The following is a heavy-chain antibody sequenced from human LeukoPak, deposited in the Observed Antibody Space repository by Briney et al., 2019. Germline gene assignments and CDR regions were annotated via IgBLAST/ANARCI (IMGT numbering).Heavy chain of an antibody. CDR2: ISYDGSNK. CDR1: GFTFSSYG. Sequence: PGRSLRLSCAASGFTFSSYGMHWVRQAPGKGLEWVAVISYDGSNKYYADSVKGRFTISRDNSKNTLYLQMNSLRAEDTAVYYCAKDIFTAAWDAFDIWGQGTMVTVSS. V-gene: IGHV3-30*18. CDR3: AKDIFTAAWDAFDI. D-gene: IGHD6-13*01. J-gene: IGHJ3*02.